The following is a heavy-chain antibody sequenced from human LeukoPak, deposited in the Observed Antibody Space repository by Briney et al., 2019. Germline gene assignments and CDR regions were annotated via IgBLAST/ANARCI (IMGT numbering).Heavy chain of an antibody. J-gene: IGHJ5*02. CDR3: VRGISSIAAAGTLSWFDP. V-gene: IGHV3-21*01. CDR2: ISSSSSYI. D-gene: IGHD6-13*01. CDR1: GFTFSSYS. Sequence: GGSLRLSCAASGFTFSSYSMNWVRQAPGKGLEWVSSISSSSSYIYYADSVKGRFTISRDNAKNSLYLQMNSLRAEDTAVYYCVRGISSIAAAGTLSWFDPWGQGTLVTVSS.